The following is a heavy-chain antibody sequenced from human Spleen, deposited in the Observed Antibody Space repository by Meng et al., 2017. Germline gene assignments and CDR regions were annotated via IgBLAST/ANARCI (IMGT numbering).Heavy chain of an antibody. D-gene: IGHD6-19*01. V-gene: IGHV4/OR15-8*02. CDR1: GGAVSSIDW. Sequence: QVQRQWGGRGVGAPSGPLPPICVVSGGAVSSIDWWSWVRQPPGKGLEWIGEIYHGGDTNYNPSLKSRVTIAIDRSKNQFSLRLSSVTAADTAVYYCASWMYSCCWQWGQGTLVTVSS. CDR2: IYHGGDT. CDR3: ASWMYSCCWQ. J-gene: IGHJ4*02.